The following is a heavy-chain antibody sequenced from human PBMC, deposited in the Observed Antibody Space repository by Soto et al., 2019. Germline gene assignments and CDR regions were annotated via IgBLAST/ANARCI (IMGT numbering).Heavy chain of an antibody. CDR3: AREKVVPGYFDY. Sequence: QVQLQESGPGLVKPSQTLSLTCTVSGGSISSGGYYWSWIRQHPGKGLEWIGYIYYSGSSYYNPSLKSRVTISVDTSKNQFSLKLSSVTAADTAVYYCAREKVVPGYFDYWGQGTLVTVSS. D-gene: IGHD2-15*01. V-gene: IGHV4-31*03. CDR2: IYYSGSS. J-gene: IGHJ4*02. CDR1: GGSISSGGYY.